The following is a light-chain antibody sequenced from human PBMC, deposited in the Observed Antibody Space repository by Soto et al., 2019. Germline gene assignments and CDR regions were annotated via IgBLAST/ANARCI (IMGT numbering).Light chain of an antibody. CDR3: ATWDDSLPAV. CDR2: EVS. Sequence: QSALTQPPSASGSPGQSVTISCTGTSSDVGGYKYVSWYQQHPGKAPKLMIYEVSKRPSGVPDRFSGSKSGNTASLTVSGLQAEDEADYYCATWDDSLPAVFGGGTKLTVL. V-gene: IGLV2-8*01. CDR1: SSDVGGYKY. J-gene: IGLJ2*01.